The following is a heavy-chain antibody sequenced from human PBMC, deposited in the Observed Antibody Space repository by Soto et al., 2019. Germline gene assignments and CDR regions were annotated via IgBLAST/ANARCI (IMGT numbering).Heavy chain of an antibody. Sequence: GESLKISCNGSGYSFTSYWISWVRQMPGKGLEWMGRIDPSDSYTNYSPSFQGHVTISADKSISTAYLQWSSLKASNAAMYYCARPDLAVAGAFDIWGQGTMVTVSS. D-gene: IGHD6-19*01. V-gene: IGHV5-10-1*01. CDR1: GYSFTSYW. J-gene: IGHJ3*02. CDR3: ARPDLAVAGAFDI. CDR2: IDPSDSYT.